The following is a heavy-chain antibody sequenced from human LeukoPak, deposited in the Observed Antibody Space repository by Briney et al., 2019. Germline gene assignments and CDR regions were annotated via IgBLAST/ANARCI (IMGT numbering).Heavy chain of an antibody. CDR1: GYPFSSYA. V-gene: IGHV3-23*01. J-gene: IGHJ4*02. D-gene: IGHD1-26*01. CDR2: ISGSGGST. Sequence: GGSLRLSCAASGYPFSSYAMSWVRQAPGKGLEWVSAISGSGGSTYYADSVKGRFTISRDNSKNTLYLQMNSLRAEDTAVYYCAKDPRSGSYYSGLDYWGQGTLVTVSS. CDR3: AKDPRSGSYYSGLDY.